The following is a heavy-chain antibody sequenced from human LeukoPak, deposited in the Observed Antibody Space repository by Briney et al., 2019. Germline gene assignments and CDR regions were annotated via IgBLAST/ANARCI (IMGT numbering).Heavy chain of an antibody. V-gene: IGHV4-30-4*01. Sequence: SETLSLTCTVSGYSISSGYYWSWIRQPPGKGLEWIGYIYYSGSTYYNPSLKSRVTISVDTSKNQFSLKLSSVTAADTAVYYCARVRDHGIDYWGQGTLVTVSS. CDR1: GYSISSGYY. J-gene: IGHJ4*02. CDR3: ARVRDHGIDY. D-gene: IGHD1-14*01. CDR2: IYYSGST.